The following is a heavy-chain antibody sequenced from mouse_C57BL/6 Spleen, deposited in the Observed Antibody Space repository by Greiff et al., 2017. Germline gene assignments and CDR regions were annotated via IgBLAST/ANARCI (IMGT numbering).Heavy chain of an antibody. CDR1: GYTFTNYW. V-gene: IGHV1-61*01. Sequence: VQLQQPGAELVRPGSSVKLSCKASGYTFTNYWMVWVKQSSGQGLEWIGNIYPSYSETHYNQKFKDKATLTVDKSSSTAYMQLSSLTSEDSAVYYCARSGTTTGSPYFDYWGQGTTLT. CDR2: IYPSYSET. D-gene: IGHD1-1*01. J-gene: IGHJ2*01. CDR3: ARSGTTTGSPYFDY.